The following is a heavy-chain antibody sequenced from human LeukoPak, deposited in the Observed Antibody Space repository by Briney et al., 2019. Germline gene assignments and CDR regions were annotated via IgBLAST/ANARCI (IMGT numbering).Heavy chain of an antibody. CDR3: ATVGRYYYDSSGYYSFDC. CDR1: GYTLTELS. V-gene: IGHV1-24*01. J-gene: IGHJ4*02. Sequence: GASVKVSCKVSGYTLTELSMHWVRQAPGKGLEWMGGFDPEDGETIYAQKFQGRVIMTEDTSTATAYMELSSLRSEDTAVYYCATVGRYYYDSSGYYSFDCWGQGALVTVSS. D-gene: IGHD3-22*01. CDR2: FDPEDGET.